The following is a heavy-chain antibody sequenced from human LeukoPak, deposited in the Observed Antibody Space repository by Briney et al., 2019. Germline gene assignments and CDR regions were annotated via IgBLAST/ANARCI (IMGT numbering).Heavy chain of an antibody. CDR3: ARHIWSTAGGSGFQH. D-gene: IGHD5/OR15-5a*01. V-gene: IGHV4-34*01. J-gene: IGHJ1*01. CDR1: GGSFSGYY. Sequence: PSETLSLTCAGYGGSFSGYYWSWIRQPPGKGLEWIGSIYYSGSTYYNPSLKSRVTISVDTSKNQFSLKLSSVTAADTAVYYCARHIWSTAGGSGFQHWGQGTLVTVSS. CDR2: IYYSGST.